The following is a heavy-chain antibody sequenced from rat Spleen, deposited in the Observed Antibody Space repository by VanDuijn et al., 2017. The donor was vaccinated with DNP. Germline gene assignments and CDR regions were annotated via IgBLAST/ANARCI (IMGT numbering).Heavy chain of an antibody. CDR1: GFIFSDYA. CDR2: IIYDGSGA. CDR3: TTGYGY. J-gene: IGHJ2*01. V-gene: IGHV5S10*01. Sequence: EVQLVESGGGLVQPGDSLRLSCAASGFIFSDYAMAWVRQSPKMGLEWVATIIYDGSGAFYRDSVTGRFTISRDNAKITLYLQMDSLRSEDTATYYCTTGYGYWGQGVMVTVSS. D-gene: IGHD1-4*01.